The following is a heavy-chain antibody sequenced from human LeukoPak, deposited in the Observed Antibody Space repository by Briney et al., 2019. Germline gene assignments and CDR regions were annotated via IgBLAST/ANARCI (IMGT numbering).Heavy chain of an antibody. D-gene: IGHD3-10*01. CDR3: ARLLTVPGNWFDT. J-gene: IGHJ5*02. Sequence: SETLSLTCTVSGGSISSSSYYWGWIRQPPGKGLEWIGNIYYRGSTYYNPSLKSRVTISVDTSKNQFSLKLISVTAADTAVYYCARLLTVPGNWFDTWGQGTLVTVSS. CDR2: IYYRGST. V-gene: IGHV4-39*01. CDR1: GGSISSSSYY.